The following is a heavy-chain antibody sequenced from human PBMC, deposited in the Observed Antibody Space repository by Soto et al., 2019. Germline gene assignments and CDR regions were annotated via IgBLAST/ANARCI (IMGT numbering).Heavy chain of an antibody. CDR3: ANYDFWSGYGMDV. CDR1: GGSISISSYY. D-gene: IGHD3-3*01. CDR2: IYYSGST. V-gene: IGHV4-39*01. J-gene: IGHJ6*02. Sequence: SDTLSLTCTVSGGSISISSYYWGWILHPPGKGLEWIGSIYYSGSTYYNPSLKSRVTISVDTSKNQFSLKLSSVTAADTAVYYCANYDFWSGYGMDVWGQGTKVTVSS.